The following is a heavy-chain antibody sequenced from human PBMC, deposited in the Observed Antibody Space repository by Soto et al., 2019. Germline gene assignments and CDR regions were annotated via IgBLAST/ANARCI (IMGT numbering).Heavy chain of an antibody. J-gene: IGHJ6*02. CDR3: AGGGVRGVITRTRDYYGMDV. Sequence: GESLKISCKASGYSFNRYYIAWVRQMPGKGLEWMGIIYPGDSDTRYSPSFQGQVTISADKSISTAYLQWTSLKASDTAMYYCAGGGVRGVITRTRDYYGMDVWGQGTTVTVSS. D-gene: IGHD3-10*01. V-gene: IGHV5-51*01. CDR1: GYSFNRYY. CDR2: IYPGDSDT.